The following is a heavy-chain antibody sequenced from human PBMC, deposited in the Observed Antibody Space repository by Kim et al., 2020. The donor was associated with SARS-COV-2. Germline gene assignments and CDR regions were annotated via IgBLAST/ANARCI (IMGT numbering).Heavy chain of an antibody. CDR2: ISGSGATT. Sequence: GGSLRLSCAASGFTFNNYAMTWVRRAPGKGLEWVSAISGSGATTYYADSVKGRFAISRDNSKNTVYLQMDSLRAEDTAVYYCAKGPPYCGGDCHPDNWGQGTLVTVSS. D-gene: IGHD2-21*02. V-gene: IGHV3-23*01. CDR3: AKGPPYCGGDCHPDN. J-gene: IGHJ4*02. CDR1: GFTFNNYA.